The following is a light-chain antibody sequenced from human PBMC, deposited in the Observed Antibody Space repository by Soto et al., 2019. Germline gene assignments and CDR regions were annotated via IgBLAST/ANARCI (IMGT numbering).Light chain of an antibody. V-gene: IGLV3-21*04. Sequence: SYELTQPPSVSVAPGKTARITCGGNNIGSESVHWYQHRPGQAPVLVINYDSDRPSGIPERFSGPNSGNTATLTISRVEAGDEADYYCQVWDSSGEPLVVFGGGTKLTVL. J-gene: IGLJ2*01. CDR3: QVWDSSGEPLVV. CDR1: NIGSES. CDR2: YDS.